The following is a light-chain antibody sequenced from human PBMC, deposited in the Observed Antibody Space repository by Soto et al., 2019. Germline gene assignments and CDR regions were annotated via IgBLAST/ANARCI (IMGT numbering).Light chain of an antibody. V-gene: IGLV2-14*01. Sequence: QSALTQPASVSGSPGQSITISCNGTSSDVGGYNYVSWYQQHPGKAPKLMIYDVSNRPSGVSNRFSGSKSVNTASLTISGLQAEDEADYYCSSYTSSSTVVFGGGTKVTVL. CDR2: DVS. CDR3: SSYTSSSTVV. J-gene: IGLJ2*01. CDR1: SSDVGGYNY.